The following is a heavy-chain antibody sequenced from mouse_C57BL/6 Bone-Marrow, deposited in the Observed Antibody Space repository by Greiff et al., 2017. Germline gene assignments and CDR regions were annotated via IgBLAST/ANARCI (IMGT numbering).Heavy chain of an antibody. CDR3: ARAWYYFGY. J-gene: IGHJ2*01. CDR1: GYAFTNYL. CDR2: INPGSGGT. Sequence: VMLVESGAELVRPGTSVKVSCKASGYAFTNYLIEWVKQRPGQGLEWIGVINPGSGGTNYNEKFKGKATLTADKSSSTSYMQLSSLTSEDSAVYFCARAWYYFGYWGQGTTLTVSS. V-gene: IGHV1-54*01.